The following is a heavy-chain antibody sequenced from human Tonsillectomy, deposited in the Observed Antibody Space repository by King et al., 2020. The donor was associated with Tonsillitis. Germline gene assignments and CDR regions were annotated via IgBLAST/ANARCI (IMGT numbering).Heavy chain of an antibody. V-gene: IGHV3-23*04. CDR3: AKGIYSGTSWTFDY. D-gene: IGHD1-26*01. Sequence: QLVQSGGGLVQPGGSLRLSCAASGFTVSSYAMSWVRQAPGKGLEWVSGIRGGGGSIYHADSVKGRFTISRDNSKNTLYLQMNSLRAEDTAVYYCAKGIYSGTSWTFDYWGQGTLVTVSS. CDR1: GFTVSSYA. J-gene: IGHJ4*02. CDR2: IRGGGGSI.